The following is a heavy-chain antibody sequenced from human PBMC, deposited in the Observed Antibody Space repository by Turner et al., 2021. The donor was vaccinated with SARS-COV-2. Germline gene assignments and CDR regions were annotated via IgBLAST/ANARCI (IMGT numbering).Heavy chain of an antibody. Sequence: QVQLQESGPGLLKPSETLYLTCTVSGDSIRSSGYYWSWIRQPPGKGLEWIGYIYDNRITYDNPSLKSRATRSVVSSKNQFSMGLSAVTAADTAVYYCARDRSLDFWGQGTLVTVSS. D-gene: IGHD6-13*01. CDR1: GDSIRSSGYY. V-gene: IGHV4-31*03. CDR3: ARDRSLDF. CDR2: IYDNRIT. J-gene: IGHJ4*02.